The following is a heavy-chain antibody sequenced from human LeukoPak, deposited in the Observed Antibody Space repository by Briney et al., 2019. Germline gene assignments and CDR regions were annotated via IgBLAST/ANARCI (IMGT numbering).Heavy chain of an antibody. CDR1: EFTFGRYA. V-gene: IGHV3-48*04. CDR3: VRDPSYGSSWYYYMDV. J-gene: IGHJ6*03. Sequence: GGSLRLSCAASEFTFGRYAMNWVRQAPGKGLEGVSYISSSSFKLGYADSVKGRFTISRDNSKNSLYLQMDSLRVEDTAVYYCVRDPSYGSSWYYYMDVWGKGTTVTVSS. CDR2: ISSSSFKL. D-gene: IGHD6-13*01.